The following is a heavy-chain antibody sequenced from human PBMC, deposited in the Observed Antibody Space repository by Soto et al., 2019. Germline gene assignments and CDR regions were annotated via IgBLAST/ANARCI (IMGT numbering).Heavy chain of an antibody. CDR3: AREVTTGTFDS. D-gene: IGHD1-1*01. CDR2: ITSSGSYI. V-gene: IGHV3-21*06. J-gene: IGHJ5*01. CDR1: GFTFSSYS. Sequence: EVQLVESGGGLVKPGGSLRLSCAASGFTFSSYSMNWVRQAPGKGLEWVSSITSSGSYIYYADSVKGRLTISRHNAKNSLYLQMNNLRAEDTAVYYCAREVTTGTFDSWGQGTLVTVSS.